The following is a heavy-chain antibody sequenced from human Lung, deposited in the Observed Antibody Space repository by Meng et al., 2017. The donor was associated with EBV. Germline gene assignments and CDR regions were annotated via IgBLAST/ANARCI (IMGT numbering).Heavy chain of an antibody. CDR3: AKDEGYCSGGSCYPGYFDY. Sequence: QLHLVESGGGVVQAGWFLRLSCVASGFTFSSYGMHWVRQAPGKGLEWVAVISYDGSNKYYADSVKGRFTISRDNSKNTLYLQMNSLRAEDTAVYYCAKDEGYCSGGSCYPGYFDYWGQGPRVTVDS. CDR2: ISYDGSNK. CDR1: GFTFSSYG. J-gene: IGHJ4*02. V-gene: IGHV3-30*18. D-gene: IGHD2-15*01.